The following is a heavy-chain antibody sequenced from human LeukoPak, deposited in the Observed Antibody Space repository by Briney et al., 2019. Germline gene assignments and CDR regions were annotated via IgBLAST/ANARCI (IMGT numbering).Heavy chain of an antibody. J-gene: IGHJ6*03. CDR3: ARTVAVPADIEEDSYYYYYMDV. V-gene: IGHV1-69*13. CDR1: GGTFSSYA. D-gene: IGHD2-2*02. Sequence: GASVKVSCKASGGTFSSYAVSWVRQAPGQGLEWMGGIIPIFGSSNSAQKFQDRVTITADEITSTAYMELRSLRHEDTAVYYCARTVAVPADIEEDSYYYYYMDVWGKGTTVTVSS. CDR2: IIPIFGSS.